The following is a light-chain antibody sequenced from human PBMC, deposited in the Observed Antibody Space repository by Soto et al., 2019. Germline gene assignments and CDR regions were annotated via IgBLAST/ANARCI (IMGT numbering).Light chain of an antibody. J-gene: IGKJ4*01. V-gene: IGKV3-11*01. Sequence: EIVLTQSPATLSLSPGERATLSCRASQYVNNYLAWYQQKPGQAPRLLIYDVSNRATGIPARFSGSGSGTDFTLTISSLEPEDSAVYFCHQRRNWPWLTFGGGTRLEIK. CDR2: DVS. CDR1: QYVNNY. CDR3: HQRRNWPWLT.